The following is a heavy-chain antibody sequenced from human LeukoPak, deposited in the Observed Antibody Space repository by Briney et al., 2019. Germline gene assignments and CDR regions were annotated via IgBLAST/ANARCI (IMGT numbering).Heavy chain of an antibody. CDR1: GFTFSSYG. V-gene: IGHV3-30*02. J-gene: IGHJ6*03. D-gene: IGHD3-10*01. Sequence: PGGSLRLSCAASGFTFSSYGMHWVRQAPGKGLEWVAFIRYDGSNKYYADSVKVRFTISRDNSKNTLYLQMNSLRAEDTAVYYCAKEDYYGSGSYYRGYYYYYYMDVWGKGTTVTVSS. CDR3: AKEDYYGSGSYYRGYYYYYYMDV. CDR2: IRYDGSNK.